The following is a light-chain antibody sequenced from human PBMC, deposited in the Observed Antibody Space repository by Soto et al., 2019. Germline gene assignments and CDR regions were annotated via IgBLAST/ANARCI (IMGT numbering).Light chain of an antibody. CDR3: QQYYNLPPWT. CDR1: PRVSSN. J-gene: IGKJ1*01. CDR2: GAS. V-gene: IGKV3-15*01. Sequence: EIRMRQYPATLSVSPGEKAPHSCRSNPRVSSNSAWYKQKPGQATRLLIYGASTRVTAIPARFSGSGSVTEFTLPISSRQAGEFRVDYWQQYYNLPPWTFGQGTKVEIK.